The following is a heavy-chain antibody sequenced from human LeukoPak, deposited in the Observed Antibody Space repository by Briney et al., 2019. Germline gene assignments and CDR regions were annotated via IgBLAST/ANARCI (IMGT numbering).Heavy chain of an antibody. V-gene: IGHV4-39*07. CDR2: INHSGST. D-gene: IGHD2-2*01. CDR1: GGSISSSNYY. J-gene: IGHJ6*03. Sequence: SETLSLTCTVSGGSISSSNYYWGWIRQPPGKGLEWIGEINHSGSTNYNPSLKSRVTISVDTSKNQFSLKLSSVTAADTAVYYCAREGCSSTSCYYYYYHYMDVWGKGTTVTVSS. CDR3: AREGCSSTSCYYYYYHYMDV.